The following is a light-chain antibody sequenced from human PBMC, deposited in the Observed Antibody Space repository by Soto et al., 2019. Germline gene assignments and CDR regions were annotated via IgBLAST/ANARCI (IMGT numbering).Light chain of an antibody. J-gene: IGKJ4*01. CDR1: QGIGDT. CDR3: QRYNNWPIT. V-gene: IGKV3-15*01. Sequence: EIVMTQSPATLSVSPGERATLSCRASQGIGDTLAWYQQKPGQTPRLPIYDTSTRATGVPARFSGSRSGAEFTLTINSLQSEDFGVYYCQRYNNWPITFGGGTKVEVK. CDR2: DTS.